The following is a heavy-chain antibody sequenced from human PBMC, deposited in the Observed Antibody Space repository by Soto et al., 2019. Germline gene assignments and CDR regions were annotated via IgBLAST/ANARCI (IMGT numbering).Heavy chain of an antibody. CDR1: GFSFSNYA. J-gene: IGHJ4*02. D-gene: IGHD2-2*01. CDR2: MSHDGSSS. V-gene: IGHV3-30-3*01. CDR3: ARDFPYCGSTSCYSAAPKY. Sequence: GGSLRLSCAASGFSFSNYAMHWVRQTPEKGLEWVAVMSHDGSSSFYADSVKGRFTISRDNSKTTLYLQMNSMSTEDTAVYYCARDFPYCGSTSCYSAAPKYWGQGTLVTVSS.